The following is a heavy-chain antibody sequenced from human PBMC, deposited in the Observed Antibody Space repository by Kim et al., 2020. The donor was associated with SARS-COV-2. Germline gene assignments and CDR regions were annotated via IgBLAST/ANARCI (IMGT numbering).Heavy chain of an antibody. CDR1: GFTFSSYS. V-gene: IGHV3-21*01. CDR3: ARDRGGYSYGLDAFDI. J-gene: IGHJ3*02. CDR2: ISSSSSYI. D-gene: IGHD5-18*01. Sequence: GGSLRLSCAASGFTFSSYSMNWVRQAPGKGLEWVSSISSSSSYIYYADSVKGRFTISRDNAKNSLYLQMNSLRAEDTAVYYCARDRGGYSYGLDAFDIWGQGTMVTVSS.